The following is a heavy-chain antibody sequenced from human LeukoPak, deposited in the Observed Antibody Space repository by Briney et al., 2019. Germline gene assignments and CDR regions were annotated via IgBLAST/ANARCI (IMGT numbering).Heavy chain of an antibody. V-gene: IGHV4-59*01. D-gene: IGHD6-13*01. CDR2: IYYSGST. CDR1: GGSISSYY. CDR3: ARGGYSSSWYVRADHYYYMDV. Sequence: NPSETLSLTCTVSGGSISSYYWSWIRQPPGKGLEWIGYIYYSGSTNYNPSLKSRVTISVDTSKNQFSLKLSSVTAADTAVYYCARGGYSSSWYVRADHYYYMDVWGKGTTVTVSS. J-gene: IGHJ6*03.